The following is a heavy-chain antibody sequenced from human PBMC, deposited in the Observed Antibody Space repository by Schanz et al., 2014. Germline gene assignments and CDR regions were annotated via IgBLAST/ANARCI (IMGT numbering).Heavy chain of an antibody. CDR2: ISGGGGTT. D-gene: IGHD3-10*01. J-gene: IGHJ3*02. V-gene: IGHV3-23*01. CDR1: GFTFSSYA. Sequence: VQLLESGGGLVQPGGSLRLSCAASGFTFSSYAMSWVRQAPGKGLEWVSAISGGGGTTYYADSVKGRFTISRDNSKNTLYLQMNSLRAEDTAVYYCAKGRFGELSAFDIWGQGTMVTVSS. CDR3: AKGRFGELSAFDI.